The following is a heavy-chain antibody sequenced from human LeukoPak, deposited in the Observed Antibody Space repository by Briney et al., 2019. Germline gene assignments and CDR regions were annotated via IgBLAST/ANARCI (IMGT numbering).Heavy chain of an antibody. Sequence: PSETLSLTCTVSGGSISSGSYYWSWIRQPAGKGLEWIGHIYTRGSTNYNPSLKSRVTISVDTSKNQFSLKLSSVTAADTAVYYCARVAYTYYYYYMDVWGKGTTVTVSS. CDR3: ARVAYTYYYYYMDV. D-gene: IGHD2-21*01. CDR1: GGSISSGSYY. V-gene: IGHV4-61*09. J-gene: IGHJ6*03. CDR2: IYTRGST.